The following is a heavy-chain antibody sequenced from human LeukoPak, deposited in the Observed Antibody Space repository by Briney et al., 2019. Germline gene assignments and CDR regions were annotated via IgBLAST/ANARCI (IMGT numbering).Heavy chain of an antibody. CDR1: GFTFTGYY. D-gene: IGHD3-22*01. J-gene: IGHJ5*02. V-gene: IGHV1-2*02. CDR2: INPNSGGT. Sequence: DSLKVSCKASGFTFTGYYVHWVRQAPGQGLEWMGWINPNSGGTIYAQKFQGRVIMTKDTSISTAYMELTTLRSDDTAVYYCATSSGAPFNWFDPWGQGTLLTVSS. CDR3: ATSSGAPFNWFDP.